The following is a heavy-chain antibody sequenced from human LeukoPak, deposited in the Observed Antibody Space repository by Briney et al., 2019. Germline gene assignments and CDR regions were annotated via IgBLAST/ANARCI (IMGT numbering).Heavy chain of an antibody. D-gene: IGHD5-18*01. CDR2: ISYDGSNK. CDR3: ASGTYGTWIQRHDAFDI. Sequence: GRCLRLSCAASGFTFSSYGMHWVRQAPGKGLEWVAVISYDGSNKYYADSVKGRFTISRDNSKNTLYLQMNSLRAEDTAVYYCASGTYGTWIQRHDAFDIWGQGAMVTVSS. CDR1: GFTFSSYG. V-gene: IGHV3-30*03. J-gene: IGHJ3*02.